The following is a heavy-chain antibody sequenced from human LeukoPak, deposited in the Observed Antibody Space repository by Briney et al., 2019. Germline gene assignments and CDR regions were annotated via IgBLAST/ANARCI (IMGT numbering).Heavy chain of an antibody. Sequence: SVKVSCKASGGTFSSYAISWARQAPGQGLEWMGGIIPIFGTANYAQKFQGRVTITADESTSTAYMELSSLRSEDTAVYYCARKRDGYNSVDFDYWGQGTLVTVSS. CDR1: GGTFSSYA. D-gene: IGHD5-24*01. V-gene: IGHV1-69*01. J-gene: IGHJ4*02. CDR3: ARKRDGYNSVDFDY. CDR2: IIPIFGTA.